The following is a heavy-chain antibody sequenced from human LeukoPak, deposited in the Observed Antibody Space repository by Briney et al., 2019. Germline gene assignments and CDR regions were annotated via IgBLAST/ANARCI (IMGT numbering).Heavy chain of an antibody. V-gene: IGHV4-34*01. CDR1: GGSFSGYY. Sequence: KASETLSLTCAVYGGSFSGYYWSWIRQPPGKGLEWIGEINHSGSTNYNPSLKSRVTISVDTSKNQFSLKLSSVTAADTAVYYCARHPVLLWFGAWNWFDPWGQGTLVTVSS. CDR3: ARHPVLLWFGAWNWFDP. D-gene: IGHD3-10*01. J-gene: IGHJ5*02. CDR2: INHSGST.